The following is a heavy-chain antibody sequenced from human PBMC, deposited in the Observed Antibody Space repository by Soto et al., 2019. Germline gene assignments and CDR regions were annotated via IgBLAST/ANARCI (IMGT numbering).Heavy chain of an antibody. CDR2: INPSGGST. J-gene: IGHJ6*02. V-gene: IGHV1-46*01. D-gene: IGHD3-22*01. CDR1: GYTFTSYY. CDR3: AGLYDSSGYEGKFDYYYYGMDV. Sequence: ASVKVSCKASGYTFTSYYMHWVRQAPGQGLEWMGIINPSGGSTSYAQKFQGRVTMTRDTSTSTVYMELSSLRSEDTAVYYCAGLYDSSGYEGKFDYYYYGMDVWGQGTTVNVSS.